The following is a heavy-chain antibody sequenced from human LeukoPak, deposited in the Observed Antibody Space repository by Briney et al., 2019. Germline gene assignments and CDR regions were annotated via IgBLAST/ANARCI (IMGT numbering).Heavy chain of an antibody. J-gene: IGHJ4*02. Sequence: GGSLRLSCAASGFTFSSYAMSWVRQAPGKGLEWVSAISGSGGSTYYADSVKGRFTISRDNAKNSLYLQMNSLRAEDTAVYYCARAPVEQWLVRPPDYWGQGTLVTASS. V-gene: IGHV3-23*01. CDR1: GFTFSSYA. D-gene: IGHD6-19*01. CDR3: ARAPVEQWLVRPPDY. CDR2: ISGSGGST.